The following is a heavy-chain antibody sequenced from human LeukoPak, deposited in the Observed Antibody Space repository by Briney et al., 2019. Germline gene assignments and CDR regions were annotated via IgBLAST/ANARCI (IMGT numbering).Heavy chain of an antibody. V-gene: IGHV4-61*02. J-gene: IGHJ4*02. CDR2: IYTSGST. CDR3: ARGYLTTVTTARGSGFDY. CDR1: GGSISSGSYY. D-gene: IGHD4-11*01. Sequence: TLSLTCTVSGGSISSGSYYWSWIRQPAGKGLEWIGRIYTSGSTNYNPSLKSRVTISADTSKNQFSLKLSSVTAADTAVYYCARGYLTTVTTARGSGFDYWGQGTLVTVSS.